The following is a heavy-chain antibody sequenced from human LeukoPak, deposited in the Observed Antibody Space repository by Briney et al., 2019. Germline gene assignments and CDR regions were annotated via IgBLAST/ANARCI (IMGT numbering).Heavy chain of an antibody. J-gene: IGHJ4*02. D-gene: IGHD2-8*01. CDR3: ARDVQDPNAHQHYFDY. Sequence: RTGGSLRLSCAASGFTFSSYGMSWVRQAPGKGLEWVSGINWNGGSTGYADSVKGRFTISRDNAKNSLYLQMNSLRAEDTALYYCARDVQDPNAHQHYFDYWGQGTLVTVSS. V-gene: IGHV3-20*04. CDR2: INWNGGST. CDR1: GFTFSSYG.